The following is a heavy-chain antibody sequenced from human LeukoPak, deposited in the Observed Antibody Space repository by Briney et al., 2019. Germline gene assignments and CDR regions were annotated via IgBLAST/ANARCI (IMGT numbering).Heavy chain of an antibody. CDR2: IYPGDSDT. CDR1: GYSFTSYW. D-gene: IGHD6-13*01. Sequence: GEPLKISCKGSGYSFTSYWIGWVRQMPGKGLERMGIIYPGDSDTRYSPSFQGQVTISADKSISTAYLQWSSLKASDTAMYYCARGQQLALYYFDYWGQGTLVTVSS. J-gene: IGHJ4*02. V-gene: IGHV5-51*01. CDR3: ARGQQLALYYFDY.